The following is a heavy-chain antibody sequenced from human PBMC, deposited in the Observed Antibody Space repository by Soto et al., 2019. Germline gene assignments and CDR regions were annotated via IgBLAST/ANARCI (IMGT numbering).Heavy chain of an antibody. CDR3: ARKRWHQLLDY. CDR1: GGSISSGDYY. V-gene: IGHV4-30-4*01. CDR2: IYYSGNT. J-gene: IGHJ4*02. D-gene: IGHD3-10*01. Sequence: PSETLSLTCTVSGGSISSGDYYWSWIRQPPGKGLEWIGYIYYSGNTYYNPSLKSRVTISVDTSKNQFSLKLSSVTAADTAVYYCARKRWHQLLDYWGQGTLVTVSS.